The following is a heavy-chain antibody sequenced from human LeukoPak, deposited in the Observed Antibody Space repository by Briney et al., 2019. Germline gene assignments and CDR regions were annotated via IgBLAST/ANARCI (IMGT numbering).Heavy chain of an antibody. J-gene: IGHJ4*02. Sequence: PSETLSLTCTVSGGSISSYYWSWIRQPPGKGLEWIGYIYYSGSTNYNPSLKSRVTISVDTSKNQFSLKLSSVTAADTAVYYCARGMRLFRTGDYFDYWGQGTLVTVSS. CDR1: GGSISSYY. CDR2: IYYSGST. V-gene: IGHV4-59*01. D-gene: IGHD7-27*01. CDR3: ARGMRLFRTGDYFDY.